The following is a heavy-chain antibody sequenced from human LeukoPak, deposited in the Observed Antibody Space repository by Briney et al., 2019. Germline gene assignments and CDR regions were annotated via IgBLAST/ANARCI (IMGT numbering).Heavy chain of an antibody. V-gene: IGHV4-38-2*02. J-gene: IGHJ4*02. CDR2: IYHSGST. CDR1: GYSISSGYY. Sequence: SETLSLTCTVSGYSISSGYYWGWIRQPPGKGLEWIGSIYHSGSTYYNPSLKSRVTISVDTSKNQFSLKLSSVTAADTAVYYCARVWELYFDYWDQGTLVTVSS. D-gene: IGHD1-26*01. CDR3: ARVWELYFDY.